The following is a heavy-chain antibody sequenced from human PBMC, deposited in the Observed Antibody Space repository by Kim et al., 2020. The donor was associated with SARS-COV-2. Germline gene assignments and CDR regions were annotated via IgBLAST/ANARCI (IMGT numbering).Heavy chain of an antibody. CDR1: GFTFSSYS. CDR2: ISSSSSTI. V-gene: IGHV3-48*02. J-gene: IGHJ5*02. Sequence: GGSLRLSCAASGFTFSSYSMNWVRQAPGKGLEWVSYISSSSSTIYYADSVKGRFTISRDNAKNSLYLQMNSLRDEDTAVYYWARDPLGGCGGDSYSDWFDPWGQATLVTVSS. CDR3: ARDPLGGCGGDSYSDWFDP. D-gene: IGHD2-21*02.